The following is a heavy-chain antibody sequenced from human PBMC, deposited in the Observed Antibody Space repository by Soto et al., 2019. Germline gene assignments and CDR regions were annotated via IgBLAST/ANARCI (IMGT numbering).Heavy chain of an antibody. D-gene: IGHD4-4*01. V-gene: IGHV5-51*01. CDR3: ARPTGLQPYYFDS. J-gene: IGHJ4*02. CDR1: GYTFTSYG. CDR2: IYPGDSDT. Sequence: XESLKVPWKCSGYTFTSYGIGWVRQMPGKGLEWMGIIYPGDSDTRYSPSFQGQVTISADKSISTAYLQWSSLKASDTAMYYCARPTGLQPYYFDSWGQGTLVTVSS.